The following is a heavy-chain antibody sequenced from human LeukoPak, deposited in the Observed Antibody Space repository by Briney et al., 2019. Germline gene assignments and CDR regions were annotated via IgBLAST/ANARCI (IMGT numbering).Heavy chain of an antibody. CDR2: VIPIFGTA. Sequence: ASVKVSCKDSGGTFSSYAISWVRHAPGQGLEWMGGVIPIFGTANYAQKFQGRVTITADKSTSTAYMELSSLRSEDTAVYYCARASMGAHSDYWGQGTLVTVSS. J-gene: IGHJ4*02. V-gene: IGHV1-69*06. CDR3: ARASMGAHSDY. D-gene: IGHD3-16*01. CDR1: GGTFSSYA.